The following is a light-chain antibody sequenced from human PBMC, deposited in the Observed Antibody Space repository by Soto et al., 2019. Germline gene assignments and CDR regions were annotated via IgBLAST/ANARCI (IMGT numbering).Light chain of an antibody. CDR1: QSVTSNY. CDR3: QKYGSAFT. V-gene: IGKV3-20*01. J-gene: IGKJ3*01. CDR2: AAS. Sequence: EIVLTQSPGTLSLSPGERATLSCRASQSVTSNYLAWYQHKPGQGLRLLIYAASSRATGIPDRFSGSGSGNDFTLTISRLEPEDSALYYCQKYGSAFTFGPGTKVDIK.